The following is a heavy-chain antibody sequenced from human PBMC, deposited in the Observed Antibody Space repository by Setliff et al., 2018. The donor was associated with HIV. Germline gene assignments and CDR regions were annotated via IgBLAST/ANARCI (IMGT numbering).Heavy chain of an antibody. Sequence: GGSLRLSCAASGFTFSTHGMHWVRQAPGKGLEWVAIISYDGTSKHYADSVKGRFTISRDNAKNSLYLQMNSLRDEDTALYYCAKEGRVTTAFDLWGQGTLVTVSS. D-gene: IGHD1-1*01. CDR1: GFTFSTHG. CDR2: ISYDGTSK. J-gene: IGHJ5*02. CDR3: AKEGRVTTAFDL. V-gene: IGHV3-30*18.